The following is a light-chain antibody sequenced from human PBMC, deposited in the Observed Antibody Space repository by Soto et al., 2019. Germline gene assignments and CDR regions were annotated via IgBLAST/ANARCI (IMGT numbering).Light chain of an antibody. CDR2: GAS. CDR1: ESIRTW. J-gene: IGKJ1*01. Sequence: DIQMTQSPSTLSASIGDRVTITCRASESIRTWLAWYQHKPGKAPKLLIYGASSLQYGVPSRFSGSGSGTDFTLTIISLQPEDFATYHCQQYSSFSTFGQGTKVDI. CDR3: QQYSSFST. V-gene: IGKV1-5*01.